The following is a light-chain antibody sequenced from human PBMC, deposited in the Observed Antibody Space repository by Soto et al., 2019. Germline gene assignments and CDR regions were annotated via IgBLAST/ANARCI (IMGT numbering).Light chain of an antibody. CDR1: QTPSSW. CDR2: KAS. V-gene: IGKV1-5*03. Sequence: DIKLTQSPSTLTGSVGDRVTITCRASQTPSSWLAWYQQKPGKAPKLLIYKASTLKSGVPSRCSGSGSGTEFTLTISILQPDDFATYYWQHYNRYSEAFGQGTKVDI. CDR3: QHYNRYSEA. J-gene: IGKJ1*01.